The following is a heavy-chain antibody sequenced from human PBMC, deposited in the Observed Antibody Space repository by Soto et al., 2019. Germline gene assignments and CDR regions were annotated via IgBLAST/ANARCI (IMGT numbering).Heavy chain of an antibody. J-gene: IGHJ5*02. CDR2: ISTSGTT. Sequence: QVQLKESGPGLVEPSETLSLTCTVSGASISSYFWTLIRQPAGTGLDLIGRISTSGTTNYNPSLKSRVTMSVDSAKNNFSLNLSSVTAADTAVYYCAMEAGPARWVDPWGQGTLVTVSS. CDR1: GASISSYF. CDR3: AMEAGPARWVDP. D-gene: IGHD6-19*01. V-gene: IGHV4-4*07.